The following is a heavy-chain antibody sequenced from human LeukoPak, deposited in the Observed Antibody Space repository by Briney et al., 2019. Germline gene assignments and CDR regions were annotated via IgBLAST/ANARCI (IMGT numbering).Heavy chain of an antibody. Sequence: SETLSLTCTVSGGSISSSSYYWGWIRQPPGKGLEWIGSIYYSGSTYYNPSLKSRVTISVDTSKNQFSLKLSSVTAADTAVYYCARLYDSSGLIDSWGQGTLVTVSS. V-gene: IGHV4-39*07. CDR1: GGSISSSSYY. D-gene: IGHD3-22*01. CDR2: IYYSGST. J-gene: IGHJ4*02. CDR3: ARLYDSSGLIDS.